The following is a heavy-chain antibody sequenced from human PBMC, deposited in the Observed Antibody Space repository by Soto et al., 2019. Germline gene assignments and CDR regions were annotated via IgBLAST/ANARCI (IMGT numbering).Heavy chain of an antibody. J-gene: IGHJ4*02. V-gene: IGHV4-39*01. Sequence: QLQLQESGPGLVKPSETLSLTCTVSGGSISSSSYYWGWIRQPPGKGLEWIGSIYYSGSTYYNPSLKSRVTISVDTSKNQFSLKLSSVTAADTAVYYCARRAVYGGCYDYWGQGTLVTVSS. CDR1: GGSISSSSYY. D-gene: IGHD2-15*01. CDR3: ARRAVYGGCYDY. CDR2: IYYSGST.